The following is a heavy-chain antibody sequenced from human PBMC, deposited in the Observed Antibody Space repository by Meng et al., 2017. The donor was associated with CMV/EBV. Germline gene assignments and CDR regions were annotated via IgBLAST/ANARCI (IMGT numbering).Heavy chain of an antibody. CDR1: GGSFSGYY. Sequence: QVQRQEGGAGLLKPSETLSLTCAVYGGSFSGYYWSWIRQPPGKGLEWIGGINHSGSTNYNPSLKSRVTISVDTSKNQFSLKLSSVTAADTAVYYCAGGIAAAGTRYFDYWGQGTLVTVSS. V-gene: IGHV4-34*01. J-gene: IGHJ4*02. CDR3: AGGIAAAGTRYFDY. CDR2: INHSGST. D-gene: IGHD6-13*01.